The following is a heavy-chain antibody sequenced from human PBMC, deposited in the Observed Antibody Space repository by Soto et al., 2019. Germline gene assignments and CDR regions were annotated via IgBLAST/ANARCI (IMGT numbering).Heavy chain of an antibody. CDR3: TTDLWRIAVVVGSTGYFNP. D-gene: IGHD2-15*01. V-gene: IGHV3-15*01. Sequence: GGSLRLSCAASGFTFSDAWMSWVRQAPGKGLDWVGRIKSKSDGGTTEYAAPVRGRFTISRDDSKNTLYLQMNGLKTEDTAVYYCTTDLWRIAVVVGSTGYFNPWGQGTPVTVSS. J-gene: IGHJ5*02. CDR2: IKSKSDGGTT. CDR1: GFTFSDAW.